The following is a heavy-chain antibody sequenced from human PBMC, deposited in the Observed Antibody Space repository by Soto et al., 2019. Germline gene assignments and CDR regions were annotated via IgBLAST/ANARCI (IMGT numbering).Heavy chain of an antibody. CDR2: INPATGAA. D-gene: IGHD3-3*01. V-gene: IGHV1-2*02. CDR3: ARGGGVGVAGSAAFDM. J-gene: IGHJ3*02. CDR1: GYPVTAYY. Sequence: QLHLVQSGAVVKKPGASVTVSCSASGYPVTAYYMHWVRQAPGRGLEWVGGINPATGAAKYTQTFQGRVTMTRDTSTSTVFMELSGLTSEDTAGFYWARGGGVGVAGSAAFDMWGQGTLVTVSS.